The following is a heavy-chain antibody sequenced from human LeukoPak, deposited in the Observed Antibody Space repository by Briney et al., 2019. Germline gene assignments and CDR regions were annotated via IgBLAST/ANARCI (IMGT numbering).Heavy chain of an antibody. Sequence: SETLSLTCAVYGGSFSGYYWSWIRQPPGKGLEWIGSIYYSGSTYYNPSLKSRVTISVDTSKNQFSLKLSSVTAADTAVYYCARVPGGSSGWYADYWGQGTLVTVSS. D-gene: IGHD6-19*01. CDR1: GGSFSGYY. CDR2: IYYSGST. J-gene: IGHJ4*02. CDR3: ARVPGGSSGWYADY. V-gene: IGHV4-34*01.